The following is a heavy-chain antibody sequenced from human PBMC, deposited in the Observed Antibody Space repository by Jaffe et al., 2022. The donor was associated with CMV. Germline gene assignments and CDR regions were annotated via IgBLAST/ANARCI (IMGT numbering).Heavy chain of an antibody. CDR3: ARDNRVASLPVAFDI. Sequence: EVQLVESGGGLVQPGGSLRLSCAGSGFTFNTYEINWVRQAPGKGLEWVSYISSSGDYILYADSVKGRFTISRDYAKNSVYLEMKSLRAEDTALYYCARDNRVASLPVAFDIWGQGTRVIVSS. CDR1: GFTFNTYE. V-gene: IGHV3-48*03. J-gene: IGHJ3*02. D-gene: IGHD5-12*01. CDR2: ISSSGDYI.